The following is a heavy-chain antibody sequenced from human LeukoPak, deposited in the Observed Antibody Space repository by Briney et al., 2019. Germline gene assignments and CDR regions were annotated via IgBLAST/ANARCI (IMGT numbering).Heavy chain of an antibody. Sequence: GASVKVSCKASGYTFTDYYMHWVQQAPGKGLEWMGRVDPEDGETIYAEKFQCRVTITADTSTDTAYMELSSLRSEDTAVYYCATHIRFLEWLPLDYWGQGTLVTVSS. V-gene: IGHV1-69-2*01. J-gene: IGHJ4*02. CDR1: GYTFTDYY. CDR2: VDPEDGET. D-gene: IGHD3-3*01. CDR3: ATHIRFLEWLPLDY.